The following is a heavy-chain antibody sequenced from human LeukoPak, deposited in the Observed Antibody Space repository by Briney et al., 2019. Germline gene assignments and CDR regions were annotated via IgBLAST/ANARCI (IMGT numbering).Heavy chain of an antibody. CDR2: INGSDGST. J-gene: IGHJ6*02. CDR3: ASSTHRPLGFLRGVTPCGMDV. D-gene: IGHD3-10*01. V-gene: IGHV3-23*01. Sequence: GGSLRRSCAASGFTFSSYARSWVRQAPGKGLEWVSAINGSDGSTYYADSVKGRFTISRDNSKTTLYLQMNSLRAEDTGVYYCASSTHRPLGFLRGVTPCGMDVWGQGTTVTVSS. CDR1: GFTFSSYA.